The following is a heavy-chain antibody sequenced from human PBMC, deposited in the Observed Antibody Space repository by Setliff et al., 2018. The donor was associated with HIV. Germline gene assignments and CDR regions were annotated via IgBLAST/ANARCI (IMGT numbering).Heavy chain of an antibody. D-gene: IGHD6-19*01. CDR3: ARVGGGQWLYYFDY. CDR1: GYTFTDYH. CDR2: INPSTGST. Sequence: ASVKVSCKASGYTFTDYHMHWVRQAPGQGLEWMGIINPSTGSTSYAQKFQGRVTVTRDTSTSTVYLELSSLRSEDTAVYYCARVGGGQWLYYFDYWGQGTLVTVSS. J-gene: IGHJ4*02. V-gene: IGHV1-46*01.